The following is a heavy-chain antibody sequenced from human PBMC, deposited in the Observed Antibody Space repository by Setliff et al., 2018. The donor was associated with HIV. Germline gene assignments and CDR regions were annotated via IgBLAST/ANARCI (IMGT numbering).Heavy chain of an antibody. D-gene: IGHD3-10*01. Sequence: GESLKISCKGSGYSFTSYWISWVRQMPGKGLEWMGMIDPSASYTNYSPSFQGHVTISADKSISTAYLQWSSLKAPDTAMYYCARSDRVLWFGELSKYLYFQHWGQGTLVTVSS. CDR2: IDPSASYT. V-gene: IGHV5-10-1*01. CDR3: ARSDRVLWFGELSKYLYFQH. CDR1: GYSFTSYW. J-gene: IGHJ1*01.